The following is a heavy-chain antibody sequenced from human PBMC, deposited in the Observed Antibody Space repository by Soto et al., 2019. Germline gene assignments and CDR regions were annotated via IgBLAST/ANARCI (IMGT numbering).Heavy chain of an antibody. CDR3: AGGMDRAKTGY. CDR1: SGSLNVDY. D-gene: IGHD5-18*01. Sequence: SETLSLTCAVYSGSLNVDYWTWIRQPPGKGLEWIGEVSHTEGTRYSSSLKSRVTISVDTSKNQFSLMLTSLTAADTAVYYCAGGMDRAKTGYWGRGTLVTVSS. V-gene: IGHV4-34*01. CDR2: VSHTEGT. J-gene: IGHJ4*02.